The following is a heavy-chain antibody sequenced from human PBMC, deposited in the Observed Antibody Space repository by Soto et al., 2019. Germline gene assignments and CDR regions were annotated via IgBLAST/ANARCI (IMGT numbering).Heavy chain of an antibody. D-gene: IGHD2-15*01. J-gene: IGHJ4*02. CDR2: IIPIVGTA. CDR1: GGTFSSYA. V-gene: IGHV1-69*01. Sequence: VQLVQSGAEVKKPGSSVKVSCKASGGTFSSYAISWVRQAPGQGLEWMGGIIPIVGTANYEQKFQGRVTITADEATSTAYMELSRLRSEDTAVYYCARGICCSGGSCYGYYFDYWGQGTLVTVSS. CDR3: ARGICCSGGSCYGYYFDY.